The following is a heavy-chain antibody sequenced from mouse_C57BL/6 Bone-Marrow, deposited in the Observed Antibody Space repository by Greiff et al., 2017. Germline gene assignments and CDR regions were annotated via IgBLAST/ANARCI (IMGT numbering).Heavy chain of an antibody. CDR2: FYPGSGSI. CDR1: GYTFTEYT. Sequence: VQLQQSGAELVKPGASVKLSCKASGYTFTEYTIHWVKQRSGQGLEWIGWFYPGSGSIKYNEKFKDKATLTADKSSSTGYMELSRLTSEDSAVYFCATHEEALLYDYYVAWFAYWGQGTLVTVSA. CDR3: ATHEEALLYDYYVAWFAY. J-gene: IGHJ3*01. V-gene: IGHV1-62-2*01. D-gene: IGHD2-4*01.